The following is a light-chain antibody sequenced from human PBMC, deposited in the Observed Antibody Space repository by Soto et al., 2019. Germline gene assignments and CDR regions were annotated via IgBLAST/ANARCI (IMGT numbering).Light chain of an antibody. CDR2: DAS. Sequence: EIVLTQSPATLSLSPGERATLSCRASQSVSSYLAWYQQKPGQAPRLLIYDASNRATGIPARFSGSGSGTDFTLTISILEPEDFAVYYCQQRSNWPLTFGGGTQVESK. J-gene: IGKJ4*01. CDR3: QQRSNWPLT. V-gene: IGKV3-11*01. CDR1: QSVSSY.